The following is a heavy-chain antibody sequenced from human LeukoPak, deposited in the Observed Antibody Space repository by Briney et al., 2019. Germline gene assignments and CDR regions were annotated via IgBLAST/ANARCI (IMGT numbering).Heavy chain of an antibody. CDR1: GGSISSYY. D-gene: IGHD2-2*01. CDR2: IYTSGST. Sequence: SENLSLTCTVSGGSISSYYWSWIRQPAGKGLEWIGRIYTSGSTNYNPSLKSRVTMSVDTSKNQFSLKLSSVTAADTAVYYCARDCSSTSCPSDAFDIWGQGTMVTVSS. J-gene: IGHJ3*02. V-gene: IGHV4-4*07. CDR3: ARDCSSTSCPSDAFDI.